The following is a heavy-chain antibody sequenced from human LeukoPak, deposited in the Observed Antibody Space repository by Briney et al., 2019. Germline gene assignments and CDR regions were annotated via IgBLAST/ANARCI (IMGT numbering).Heavy chain of an antibody. Sequence: SETLSLTCTVSGVSISSYYWSWIRQPPGKGLEWIGYIYYSGSANYSPSLKSRVTISLDTSKNQFSLKLSSVTAADTAVYYCARDHGSGGDCWGQGTLVTVSS. CDR2: IYYSGSA. CDR1: GVSISSYY. J-gene: IGHJ4*02. CDR3: ARDHGSGGDC. D-gene: IGHD1-26*01. V-gene: IGHV4-59*12.